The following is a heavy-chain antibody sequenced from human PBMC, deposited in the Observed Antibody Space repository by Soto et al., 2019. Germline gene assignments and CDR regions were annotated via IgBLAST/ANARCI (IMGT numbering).Heavy chain of an antibody. J-gene: IGHJ5*02. D-gene: IGHD3-9*01. CDR3: AREIYDISPGYYKFFPP. Sequence: ASVKVSCKTSGFTFSNYVFNWVRQAPGQGLEWMGWISAYNSNTNYAQKFQGRVTMTTDISTSTAHMELRSLTSDDTAVYYCAREIYDISPGYYKFFPPWGQGTLVTVSS. CDR2: ISAYNSNT. CDR1: GFTFSNYV. V-gene: IGHV1-18*01.